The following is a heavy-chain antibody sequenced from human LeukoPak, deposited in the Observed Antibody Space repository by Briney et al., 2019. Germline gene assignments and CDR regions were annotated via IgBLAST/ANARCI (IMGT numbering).Heavy chain of an antibody. J-gene: IGHJ4*02. D-gene: IGHD3-10*01. V-gene: IGHV4-34*01. Sequence: SETLSLTCAVYGGSFSGYYWSWIRQPPGKGLEWIGEINHSGSTNYNPSLKSRVTISIDTSKNQFSLKVSSVTAADTAVYYCARSVLLCLTGFAYWGQGTLVTVSS. CDR2: INHSGST. CDR3: ARSVLLCLTGFAY. CDR1: GGSFSGYY.